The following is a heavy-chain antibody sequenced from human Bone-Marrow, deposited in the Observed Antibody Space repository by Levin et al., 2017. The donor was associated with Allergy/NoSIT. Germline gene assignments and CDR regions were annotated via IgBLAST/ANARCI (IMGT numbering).Heavy chain of an antibody. V-gene: IGHV3-21*01. Sequence: GGSLRLSCAASGFTFSSYSMNWVRQAPGKGLEWVSSISSSSSYIYYADSVKGRFTISRDNAKNSLYLQMNSLRAEDTAVYYCARDGVDDFWSGYYTWFDPWGQGTLVTVSS. J-gene: IGHJ5*02. CDR2: ISSSSSYI. D-gene: IGHD3-3*01. CDR3: ARDGVDDFWSGYYTWFDP. CDR1: GFTFSSYS.